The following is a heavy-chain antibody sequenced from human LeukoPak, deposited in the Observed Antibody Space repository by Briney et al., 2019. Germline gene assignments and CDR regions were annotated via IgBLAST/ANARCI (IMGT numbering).Heavy chain of an antibody. CDR3: AREEWYYFDY. CDR1: GFTFSSYW. D-gene: IGHD3-3*01. Sequence: PGGSLRLSCAASGFTFSSYWMHWVRQAPGKGLVWVSRINRDGSSTTYADSVKGRFIISRDNAKSTLYLQMNSLRAEDMAVYYCAREEWYYFDYWGQGTLVTVSS. V-gene: IGHV3-74*01. CDR2: INRDGSST. J-gene: IGHJ4*02.